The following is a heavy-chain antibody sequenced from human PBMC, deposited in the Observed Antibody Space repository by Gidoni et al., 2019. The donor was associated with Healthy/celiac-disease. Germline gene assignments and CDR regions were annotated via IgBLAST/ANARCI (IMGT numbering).Heavy chain of an antibody. D-gene: IGHD6-13*01. CDR2: ISYDGSNK. Sequence: GFTFSSYAMHWVRQAPGKGLEWVAVISYDGSNKYYADSVKGRFTISRDNSKNTLYLQMNSLRAEDTAVYYCARGSYSSSWYPLDAFDIWGQGTMVTVSS. V-gene: IGHV3-30-3*01. CDR1: GFTFSSYA. CDR3: ARGSYSSSWYPLDAFDI. J-gene: IGHJ3*02.